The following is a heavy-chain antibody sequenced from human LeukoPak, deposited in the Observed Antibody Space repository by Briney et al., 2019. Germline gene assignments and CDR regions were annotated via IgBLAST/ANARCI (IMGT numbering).Heavy chain of an antibody. J-gene: IGHJ4*02. CDR1: GFTVSSNY. CDR2: IYSGGST. Sequence: GGSLRLSCAASGFTVSSNYMSWVRQAPGKGLEWVSVIYSGGSTYYADSVKGRFTISRDNSKNTLYLQMNSLRAEDTAVYYCASGSYLNYFDYWGQGTLVTVSS. V-gene: IGHV3-66*01. D-gene: IGHD1-26*01. CDR3: ASGSYLNYFDY.